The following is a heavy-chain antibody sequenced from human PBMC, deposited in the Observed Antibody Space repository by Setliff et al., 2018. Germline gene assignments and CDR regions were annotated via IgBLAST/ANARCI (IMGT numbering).Heavy chain of an antibody. CDR3: ARGRNIAARLLDS. Sequence: SETLSLTCTVSGGSINSRSKYWGWIRQPPGKGLEWIGSIYYSGGTYYNPSLKSRVTISVDTSKDQFSLTVTSVTAADTAMYYCARGRNIAARLLDSWGQGTLVTVSS. J-gene: IGHJ4*02. CDR1: GGSINSRSKY. CDR2: IYYSGGT. D-gene: IGHD6-6*01. V-gene: IGHV4-39*07.